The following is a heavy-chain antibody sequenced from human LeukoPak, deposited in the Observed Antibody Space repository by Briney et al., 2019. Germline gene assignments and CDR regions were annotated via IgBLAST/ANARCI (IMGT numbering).Heavy chain of an antibody. D-gene: IGHD6-19*01. J-gene: IGHJ4*02. Sequence: GGSLRLSCEASGLTVSSNYMSWVRQSPGKGLEWVSVIHSDGSTYYADSVKGRFTISRDNDKNSVHLQMNSLRAEDTAVYYCARDRRPWLAPFDYWGQGTLVTVSS. CDR2: IHSDGST. CDR3: ARDRRPWLAPFDY. V-gene: IGHV3-66*01. CDR1: GLTVSSNY.